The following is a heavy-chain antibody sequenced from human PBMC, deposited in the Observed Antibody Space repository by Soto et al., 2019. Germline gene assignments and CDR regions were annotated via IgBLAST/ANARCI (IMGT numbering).Heavy chain of an antibody. CDR3: ATCGPCPGTSSHPLDY. J-gene: IGHJ4*02. CDR1: GLTVSSSY. D-gene: IGHD3-10*02. V-gene: IGHV3-66*01. CDR2: IYGDDTT. Sequence: EVQLVESGGGLVQPGGSLRLSCGASGLTVSSSYMSWVRQAPGKGLECVSVIYGDDTTYYADSVKGRFTISRDNSKNTLYLQMNSLTAEDTAVYYCATCGPCPGTSSHPLDYWGQGTLVTVSS.